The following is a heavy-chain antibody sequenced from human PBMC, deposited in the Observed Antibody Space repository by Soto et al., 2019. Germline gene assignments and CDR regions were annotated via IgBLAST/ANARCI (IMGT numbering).Heavy chain of an antibody. Sequence: VQLLQSGAEVKKLGASLKVSGKASGYTFTSYGISWGRKPPGKGLEWMGWIRAYNGNTNYAQKLKGRVTMTTDTSTSTAYMELRSLRSDDTAVYYCAREELAEYFQHWGQGTLVTVSS. CDR1: GYTFTSYG. CDR2: IRAYNGNT. CDR3: AREELAEYFQH. V-gene: IGHV1-18*04. J-gene: IGHJ1*01. D-gene: IGHD3-10*01.